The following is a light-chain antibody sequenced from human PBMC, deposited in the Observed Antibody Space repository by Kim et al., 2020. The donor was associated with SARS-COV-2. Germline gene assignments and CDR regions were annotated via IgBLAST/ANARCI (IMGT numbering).Light chain of an antibody. CDR2: DAS. V-gene: IGKV1-33*01. CDR3: QQYHNLPCA. Sequence: DIQMTQSPSSLSASVGDRVTITCQASQDISNSLDWFQQKPGKAPRLLIFDASHLETGVPSRFSGSGSGTDFSLTISSLQPEDFGTYYCQQYHNLPCAFGPGTKVDIK. CDR1: QDISNS. J-gene: IGKJ3*01.